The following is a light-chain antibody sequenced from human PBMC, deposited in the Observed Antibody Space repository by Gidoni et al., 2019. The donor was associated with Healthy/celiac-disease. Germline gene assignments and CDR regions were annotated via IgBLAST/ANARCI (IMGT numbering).Light chain of an antibody. V-gene: IGKV4-1*01. CDR1: QSVLYSSNNKNY. CDR3: QQYYSTPLT. Sequence: DIVMTQSPDYLAVSLGERATINCKYSQSVLYSSNNKNYLAWYQQKPGQPPKLLIYWASTRESGVPDRSSGSGSVTDFTLTISSLQAEDVAVYYCQQYYSTPLTFXXXTKVEIK. CDR2: WAS. J-gene: IGKJ4*01.